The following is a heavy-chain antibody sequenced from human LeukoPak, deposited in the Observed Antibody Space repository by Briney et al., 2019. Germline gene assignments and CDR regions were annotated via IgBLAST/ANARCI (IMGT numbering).Heavy chain of an antibody. D-gene: IGHD6-19*01. CDR3: ARDGSIAVAANWFDP. CDR2: INHSGST. J-gene: IGHJ5*02. CDR1: GGSFSGYY. Sequence: PSETLSLTCAVYGGSFSGYYWSWIRQPPGKGLEWIGEINHSGSTNYNPSLKSRVTISVDTSKNQFSLKLSSVTAADTAVYYCARDGSIAVAANWFDPWGQGTLVTVSS. V-gene: IGHV4-34*01.